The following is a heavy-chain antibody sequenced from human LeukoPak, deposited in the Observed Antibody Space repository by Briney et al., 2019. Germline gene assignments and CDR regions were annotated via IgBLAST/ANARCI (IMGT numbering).Heavy chain of an antibody. CDR2: IYYSGST. CDR3: ARNVLLWFGELSFFDY. Sequence: ASETLSLTCTVSGGSISSYYWSWIRQPPGKGLEWIGYIYYSGSTNYNPSLKSRVTISVDTSKNQFSLKLSSVTAADTAVYYCARNVLLWFGELSFFDYWGQGTLVTVSS. D-gene: IGHD3-10*01. CDR1: GGSISSYY. J-gene: IGHJ4*02. V-gene: IGHV4-59*01.